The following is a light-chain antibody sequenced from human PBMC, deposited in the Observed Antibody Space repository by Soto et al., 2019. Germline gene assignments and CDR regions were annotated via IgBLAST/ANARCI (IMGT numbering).Light chain of an antibody. Sequence: EIVLTQSPATLSLSPGERATLSCRASQGVSDYLAWYQQKPGQAPRLLIYDASNRATGIPARFSGSGSGTDFTLTISSLEPEDFAVYYCQQRSNWPGTFGQGTKVDNK. CDR2: DAS. J-gene: IGKJ1*01. CDR1: QGVSDY. V-gene: IGKV3-11*01. CDR3: QQRSNWPGT.